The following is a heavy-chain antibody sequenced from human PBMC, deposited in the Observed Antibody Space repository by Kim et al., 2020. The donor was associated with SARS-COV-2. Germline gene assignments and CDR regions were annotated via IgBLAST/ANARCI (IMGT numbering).Heavy chain of an antibody. CDR3: AREELTIFGVVIMSYGMDV. CDR1: GFTFSSYW. J-gene: IGHJ6*02. D-gene: IGHD3-3*01. CDR2: INSDGSST. Sequence: GGSLRLSCAASGFTFSSYWMHWVRQAPGKGLVWVSRINSDGSSTSYADSVKGRFTISRDNAKNTLYLQMNSLRAEDTAVYYCAREELTIFGVVIMSYGMDVWGQGTTVTVSS. V-gene: IGHV3-74*01.